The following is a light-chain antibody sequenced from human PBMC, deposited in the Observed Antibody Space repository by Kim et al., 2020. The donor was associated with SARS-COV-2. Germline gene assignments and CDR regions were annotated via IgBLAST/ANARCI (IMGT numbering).Light chain of an antibody. CDR1: QSISSN. V-gene: IGKV3-15*01. J-gene: IGKJ2*01. CDR2: GAS. CDR3: QQYHNMQT. Sequence: EIVMTQSPATLSVSPGERATLSCRASQSISSNLAWYQQKPGQAPRLLIYGASTRATDIPVRFSGSGSGTEFTLTISSLQSEDFVVYYCQQYHNMQTFGQGTKLAI.